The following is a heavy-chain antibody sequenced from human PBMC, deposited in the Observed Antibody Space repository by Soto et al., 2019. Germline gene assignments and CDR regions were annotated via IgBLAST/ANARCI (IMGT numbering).Heavy chain of an antibody. CDR1: GFTFSIQW. V-gene: IGHV3-74*03. D-gene: IGHD1-26*01. Sequence: EVQLVESGGGLVQPGESLRLSCAASGFTFSIQWMHWVRQAPGKGLVWVSRINSDGSITTYADSVKGRFTISRDNAKNTGYLPMTSLRAEDTAVYYCARGLLGGGDYWGQGTLVTVSS. CDR3: ARGLLGGGDY. J-gene: IGHJ4*02. CDR2: INSDGSIT.